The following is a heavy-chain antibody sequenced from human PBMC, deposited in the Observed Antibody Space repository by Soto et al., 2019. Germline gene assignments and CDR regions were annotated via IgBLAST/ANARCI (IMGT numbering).Heavy chain of an antibody. CDR3: ARPLWRDDYNWGYFDL. J-gene: IGHJ2*01. D-gene: IGHD4-4*01. V-gene: IGHV3-30-3*01. CDR2: ISYDGSNK. Sequence: QVQLVESGGGVVQPGRSLRLSCAASGFTFSSYAMHWVRQVPGKGLEWVAVISYDGSNKYYADSVKGRFTISRDNSKNTLYLQMNSMRAEDTAVYYCARPLWRDDYNWGYFDLCGLGTLFTVSS. CDR1: GFTFSSYA.